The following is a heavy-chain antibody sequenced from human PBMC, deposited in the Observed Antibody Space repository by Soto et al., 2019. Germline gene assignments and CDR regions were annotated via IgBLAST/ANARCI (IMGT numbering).Heavy chain of an antibody. CDR2: IYWDDDK. Sequence: QITLKESGPTLVKPTQTLTLTCTFSGFSLSTSGVGVGWIRQPPGKALEWLALIYWDDDKRYSPSLKRRLTITKDTSKHQVVLTMTNMDPVDTATYYCARSHTPTLNDYWGQGTLVTVSS. V-gene: IGHV2-5*02. CDR3: ARSHTPTLNDY. CDR1: GFSLSTSGVG. J-gene: IGHJ4*02. D-gene: IGHD5-12*01.